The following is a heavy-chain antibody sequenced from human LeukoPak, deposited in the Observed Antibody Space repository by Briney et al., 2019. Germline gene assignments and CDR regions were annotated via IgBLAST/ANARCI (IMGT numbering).Heavy chain of an antibody. Sequence: PMASVKVSCKASGYTFTSYYMHWVRQAPGQGLEWMGIINPSGGSTSYAQKFQGRVTMTRDTSTSTVYMELSSLRSEDTAVYYCARPPTHIYARYSGSLYFDYWGQGTLVTVSS. J-gene: IGHJ4*02. V-gene: IGHV1-46*01. CDR3: ARPPTHIYARYSGSLYFDY. CDR1: GYTFTSYY. CDR2: INPSGGST. D-gene: IGHD1-26*01.